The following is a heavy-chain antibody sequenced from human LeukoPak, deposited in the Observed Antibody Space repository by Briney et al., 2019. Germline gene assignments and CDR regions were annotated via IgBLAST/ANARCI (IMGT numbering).Heavy chain of an antibody. Sequence: PSETLSLTCAISGGSINSQYWGWIRQPPGKALQWIGNVYYTGKSSYNPSLRSRVTISLDTSKNHLSLNLTSVLAADTAIYYCVRRDAGWNYFDYWGQGILVTVSS. V-gene: IGHV4-59*08. J-gene: IGHJ4*02. CDR2: VYYTGKS. D-gene: IGHD6-19*01. CDR3: VRRDAGWNYFDY. CDR1: GGSINSQY.